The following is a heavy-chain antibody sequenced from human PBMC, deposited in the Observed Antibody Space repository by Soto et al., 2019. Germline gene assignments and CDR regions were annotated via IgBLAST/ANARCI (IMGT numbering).Heavy chain of an antibody. CDR3: ARGGGDDFWTDLNGFDP. J-gene: IGHJ5*02. D-gene: IGHD3-3*01. CDR2: IYYSGST. V-gene: IGHV4-59*01. CDR1: GGSISSYY. Sequence: SETLSLTCTVSGGSISSYYWSWIRQPPGKGLEWIGYIYYSGSTNYNPSLKSRVTISVDTSKNQFSLKLSSVTAADTAVYYCARGGGDDFWTDLNGFDPWGQGTLVTVSS.